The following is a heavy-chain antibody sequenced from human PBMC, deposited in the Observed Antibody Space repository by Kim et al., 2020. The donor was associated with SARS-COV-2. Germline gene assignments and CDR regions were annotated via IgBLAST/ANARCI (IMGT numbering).Heavy chain of an antibody. CDR1: GFTFSSYA. J-gene: IGHJ4*02. V-gene: IGHV3-23*01. CDR3: SKTVVYNYLYY. Sequence: GGSLRLSCAASGFTFSSYAMSWVRQAPGKGLEWVSLISASGSSTYNADAVKVRFTISIYNSKYTLDLQMNSLRAETTAVYYYSKTVVYNYLYYLCQGTL. CDR2: ISASGSST. D-gene: IGHD2-15*01.